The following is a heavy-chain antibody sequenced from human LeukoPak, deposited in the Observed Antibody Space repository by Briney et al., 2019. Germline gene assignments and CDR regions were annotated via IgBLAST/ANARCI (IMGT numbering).Heavy chain of an antibody. CDR1: GFTFSSYA. D-gene: IGHD2-2*01. CDR2: ISGSGGST. CDR3: AKVVIVPAATSKTYYFDS. Sequence: GGSLRLSCAASGFTFSSYAMSWVRQAPGKGLEWVSAISGSGGSTYYADSVKGRFTISRDNSKNTLYLQMNSLRVEDTAVYYCAKVVIVPAATSKTYYFDSWGQGALVTVSS. V-gene: IGHV3-23*01. J-gene: IGHJ4*02.